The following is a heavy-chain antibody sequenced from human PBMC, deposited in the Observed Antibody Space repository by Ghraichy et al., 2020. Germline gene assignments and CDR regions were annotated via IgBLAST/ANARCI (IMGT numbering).Heavy chain of an antibody. V-gene: IGHV1-46*01. J-gene: IGHJ4*02. CDR3: ARRRRMSTVTTKD. CDR1: GYSFGKSN. D-gene: IGHD4-17*01. Sequence: ASVKVSCKASGYSFGKSNMHWVRQAPGQGLEWMGIIDPRGRDTNYAQKFQGRLIMTWDMTTTTAYMELSSLKSQDTAVYYCARRRRMSTVTTKDWGQGTLVTVSS. CDR2: IDPRGRDT.